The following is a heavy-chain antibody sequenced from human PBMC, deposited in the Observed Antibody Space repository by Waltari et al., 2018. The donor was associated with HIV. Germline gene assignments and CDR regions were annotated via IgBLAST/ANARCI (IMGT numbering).Heavy chain of an antibody. Sequence: QVQLVQSGAEVKKPGSSVKVSCKASGGTFSSYAISWVRQAPGQGLEWMGRIIPILGIANYAQKFQGRVTITADKSTSTAYMELSSLRSEDTAVYYCARLAYDSSQVDYWGQGTLVTVSS. D-gene: IGHD3-22*01. V-gene: IGHV1-69*04. CDR2: IIPILGIA. J-gene: IGHJ4*02. CDR3: ARLAYDSSQVDY. CDR1: GGTFSSYA.